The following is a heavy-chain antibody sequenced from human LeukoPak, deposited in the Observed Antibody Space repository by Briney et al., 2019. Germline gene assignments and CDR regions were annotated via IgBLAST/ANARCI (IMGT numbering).Heavy chain of an antibody. Sequence: SETLSLTCTVSGGSISSSSYYWGWIRQPPGKGLEWIGSVLYSGTTYNNPSLKSRITISVDTSKNQFSLKLSSVTAADTAVYYCARRGKTGPLNWFDPWGQGTLVTVSS. D-gene: IGHD1-1*01. J-gene: IGHJ5*02. CDR2: VLYSGTT. CDR1: GGSISSSSYY. V-gene: IGHV4-39*01. CDR3: ARRGKTGPLNWFDP.